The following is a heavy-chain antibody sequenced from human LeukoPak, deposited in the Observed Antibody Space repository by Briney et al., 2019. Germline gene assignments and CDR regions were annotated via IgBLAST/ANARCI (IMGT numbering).Heavy chain of an antibody. D-gene: IGHD5-24*01. Sequence: EASVKVSCKASGGTFSSYAISWVRQAPGQGLEWMGGIIPIFGTASYAQKFQGRVTITADESTSTAYMELSSLRSEDTAVYYCARERGGYNPNPFDYWGQGTLVTVSS. CDR1: GGTFSSYA. CDR2: IIPIFGTA. V-gene: IGHV1-69*13. J-gene: IGHJ4*01. CDR3: ARERGGYNPNPFDY.